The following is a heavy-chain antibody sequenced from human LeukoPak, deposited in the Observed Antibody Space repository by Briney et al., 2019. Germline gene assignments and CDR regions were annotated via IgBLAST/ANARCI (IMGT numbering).Heavy chain of an antibody. CDR3: ARGGTELRYFDWAQYYFDY. CDR1: GESFSGYY. D-gene: IGHD3-9*01. J-gene: IGHJ4*02. V-gene: IGHV4-34*01. CDR2: LNHSGST. Sequence: SETLSLTCAVYGESFSGYYWSWIHQPPGKGLEWIGELNHSGSTNYNPSLKSRVTLSVDTSKNQLSLSLSSVTAADTAVYYCARGGTELRYFDWAQYYFDYWGQGTLVTVSS.